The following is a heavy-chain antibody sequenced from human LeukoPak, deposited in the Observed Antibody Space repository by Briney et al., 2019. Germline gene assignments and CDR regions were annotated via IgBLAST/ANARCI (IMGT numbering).Heavy chain of an antibody. D-gene: IGHD3-22*01. V-gene: IGHV4-30-4*08. J-gene: IGHJ4*02. CDR1: GGSISSGDYY. CDR3: ARDRNYYDSSGYYFDY. CDR2: IYYSGST. Sequence: SQTLSLTCTVSGGSISSGDYYWSWIRQPPGKGLEWIGYIYYSGSTYYNPSLKSRVTISVDTSKNQFSLKLSSVTAADTAVYYCARDRNYYDSSGYYFDYWGQGTLVTVSS.